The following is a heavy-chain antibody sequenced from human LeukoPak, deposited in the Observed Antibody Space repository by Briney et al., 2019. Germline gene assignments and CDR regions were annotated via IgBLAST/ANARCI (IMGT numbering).Heavy chain of an antibody. Sequence: ASVKVSCKASGYTFTSYGISWVRQAPGQGLEWMGWISAYNGNTNYAQKLQGRVTMTTDTSTSTAYMELSRLRSDDTVVYYCAGSMGRDCSTTSCFDYWGQGTLVTVSS. V-gene: IGHV1-18*01. CDR2: ISAYNGNT. D-gene: IGHD2-2*01. CDR1: GYTFTSYG. CDR3: AGSMGRDCSTTSCFDY. J-gene: IGHJ4*02.